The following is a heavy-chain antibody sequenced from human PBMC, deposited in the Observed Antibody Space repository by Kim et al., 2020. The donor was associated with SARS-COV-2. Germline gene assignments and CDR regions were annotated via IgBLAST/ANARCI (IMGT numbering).Heavy chain of an antibody. J-gene: IGHJ4*02. Sequence: LKSRVTISVDTSKNQFSLKLSSVTAADTAVYYCASFGYYDSSGYLYYFDYWGQGTLVTVSS. V-gene: IGHV4-39*01. D-gene: IGHD3-22*01. CDR3: ASFGYYDSSGYLYYFDY.